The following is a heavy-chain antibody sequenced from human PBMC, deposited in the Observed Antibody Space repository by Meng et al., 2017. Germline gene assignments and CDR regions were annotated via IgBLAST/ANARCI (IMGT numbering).Heavy chain of an antibody. D-gene: IGHD6-13*01. CDR1: GFTFSSYE. Sequence: GESLKISCAASGFTFSSYEMNWVRQAPGKGLEWVSYISSSGSTIYYADSVKGRFTISRDNAKNSRYLQMNSLRAEDTAVYYCARVGSSSWYYGSAVAAEYFQHWGQGTLVTVSS. V-gene: IGHV3-48*03. CDR2: ISSSGSTI. J-gene: IGHJ1*01. CDR3: ARVGSSSWYYGSAVAAEYFQH.